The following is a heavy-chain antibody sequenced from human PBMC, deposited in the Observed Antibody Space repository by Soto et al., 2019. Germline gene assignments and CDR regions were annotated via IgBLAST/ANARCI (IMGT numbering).Heavy chain of an antibody. J-gene: IGHJ4*02. D-gene: IGHD6-13*01. V-gene: IGHV3-23*01. CDR1: GFTFSSYA. CDR3: AYSSTPFDY. CDR2: ISGRGGST. Sequence: EVQLLESGGGLVQPGGSLRLSCAASGFTFSSYAMSWVRQAPGKGLEWVSAISGRGGSTYYADSVKGRFTIARDNSNNTLSLKMSSLRAEDTAVYHCAYSSTPFDYWGQGTLVTVSS.